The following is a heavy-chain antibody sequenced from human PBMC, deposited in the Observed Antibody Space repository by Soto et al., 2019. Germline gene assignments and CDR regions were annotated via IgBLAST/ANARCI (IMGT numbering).Heavy chain of an antibody. CDR2: INHSGSA. J-gene: IGHJ4*02. V-gene: IGHV4-34*09. Sequence: SETLSLTCAVHGGSFSGYIWTWIRQTPGKGLQWIGQINHSGSANYNPSLKSRLTISLDSSENQFSLRLTSVTAADTAMYYCARPHHPYDSRPPFDYWGQGTLVTVSS. D-gene: IGHD3-22*01. CDR1: GGSFSGYI. CDR3: ARPHHPYDSRPPFDY.